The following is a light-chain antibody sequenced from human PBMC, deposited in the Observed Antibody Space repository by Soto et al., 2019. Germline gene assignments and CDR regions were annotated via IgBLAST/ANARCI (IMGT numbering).Light chain of an antibody. J-gene: IGLJ1*01. CDR2: EGS. Sequence: QSVLXQPASVSGSPVQSITISCTGTSSDVGSYNLVSWYQQHPGKAPKLMIYEGSKRPSGVSNRFSGSKSGNTASLTISGLQAEDEADYYCCSYAGSSTLNYVFGTGTKVTVL. CDR3: CSYAGSSTLNYV. CDR1: SSDVGSYNL. V-gene: IGLV2-23*01.